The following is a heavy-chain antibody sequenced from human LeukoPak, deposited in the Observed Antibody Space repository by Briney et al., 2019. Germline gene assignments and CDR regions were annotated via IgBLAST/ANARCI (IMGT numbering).Heavy chain of an antibody. CDR3: ARQGVVSTTFDY. CDR2: IYHSGST. D-gene: IGHD3-3*01. Sequence: SETLSLTCAVSGYSISSGYYCGWIRPPPGEGLEWIGSIYHSGSTYYNPSLKSRGTISVDTSKNQFSLKLSSVTAADTAVYYCARQGVVSTTFDYWGQGTLVTVSS. CDR1: GYSISSGYY. J-gene: IGHJ4*02. V-gene: IGHV4-38-2*01.